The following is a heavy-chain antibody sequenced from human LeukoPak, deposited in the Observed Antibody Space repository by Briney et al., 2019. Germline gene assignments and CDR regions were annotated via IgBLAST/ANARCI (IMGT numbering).Heavy chain of an antibody. D-gene: IGHD3-22*01. CDR2: IDPSDSYT. Sequence: GESLRISCKGSGYSFANYWISWLRQMPGKGLEWMGRIDPSDSYTNYSPSFQGHVTMSADKSISTAYLQWSSLRASDTAMYYCALLLRSGYLADYWGQGTLVTVSS. CDR1: GYSFANYW. J-gene: IGHJ4*02. V-gene: IGHV5-10-1*01. CDR3: ALLLRSGYLADY.